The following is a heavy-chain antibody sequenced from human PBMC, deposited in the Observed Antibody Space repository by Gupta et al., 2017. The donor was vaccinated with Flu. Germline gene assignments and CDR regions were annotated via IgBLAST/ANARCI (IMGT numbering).Heavy chain of an antibody. CDR1: GGSFSGYY. CDR2: INHSGST. CDR3: ARCGYSYGWRNSMVFDY. D-gene: IGHD5-18*01. Sequence: QVQLQQWGAGLLKPSETLSLTCAVYGGSFSGYYWSWIRQPPGKGLEWIGEINHSGSTNYNPSLKSRVTISVDTSKNQFSLKLSSVTAADTAVYYCARCGYSYGWRNSMVFDYWGQGTLVTVSS. V-gene: IGHV4-34*01. J-gene: IGHJ4*02.